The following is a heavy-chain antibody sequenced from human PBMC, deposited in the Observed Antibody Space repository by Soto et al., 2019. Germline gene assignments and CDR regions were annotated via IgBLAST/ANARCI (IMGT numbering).Heavy chain of an antibody. CDR3: ARDGAEDYGDYVGYFDL. CDR2: IYSGGST. CDR1: GFTVSSNY. V-gene: IGHV3-53*04. Sequence: EVQLVESGGGLVQPGGSLRLSCAASGFTVSSNYMSWVRQAPGKGLEWVSVIYSGGSTYYADSVKGRFTISRHNSKNTLYLQMNSLRAEDTAVYYCARDGAEDYGDYVGYFDLWGRGTLVTVSS. D-gene: IGHD4-17*01. J-gene: IGHJ2*01.